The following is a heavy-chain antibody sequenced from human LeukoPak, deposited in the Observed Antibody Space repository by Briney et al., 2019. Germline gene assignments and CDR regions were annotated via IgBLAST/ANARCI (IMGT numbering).Heavy chain of an antibody. CDR3: AREGYCSGGSCPGYYYAMDV. D-gene: IGHD2-15*01. CDR1: GFTFSSYE. Sequence: GGSLRLSCAASGFTFSSYEMNWVRQAPGKGLEWVSYISSSGSTIYYADSVKGRFTISRDNAKNSLYLQMNSLRAEDTAVYYCAREGYCSGGSCPGYYYAMDVWGQGTTVIVSS. V-gene: IGHV3-48*03. J-gene: IGHJ6*02. CDR2: ISSSGSTI.